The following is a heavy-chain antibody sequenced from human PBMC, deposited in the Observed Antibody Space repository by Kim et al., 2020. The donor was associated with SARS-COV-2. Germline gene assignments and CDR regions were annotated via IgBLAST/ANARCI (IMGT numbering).Heavy chain of an antibody. D-gene: IGHD5-18*01. CDR1: GGSISSSSYY. Sequence: SETLSLTCTVSGGSISSSSYYWGWIRQPPGKGLEWIGSIYYSGSTYYNPSLKSRVTISVDTSKNQFSLKLSSVTAADTAVYYCASVDTAMVFDYWGQGTLVTVSS. CDR2: IYYSGST. CDR3: ASVDTAMVFDY. J-gene: IGHJ4*02. V-gene: IGHV4-39*01.